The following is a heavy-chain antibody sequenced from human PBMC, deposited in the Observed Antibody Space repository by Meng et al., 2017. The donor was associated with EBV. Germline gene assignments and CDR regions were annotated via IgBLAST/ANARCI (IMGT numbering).Heavy chain of an antibody. CDR1: CGAISSSNW. CDR2: IYHSGST. V-gene: IGHV4-4*02. Sequence: QGQWQAPGPGQGKPAGTLSLTFAVSCGAISSSNWWSWVRQPPGKGLEWIGEIYHSGSTNYNPSLKSRVTISVDKSKNQFSLKLSSVTAADTAVYYCVGTRTGTPDYWGQGTLVTVSS. D-gene: IGHD1-1*01. J-gene: IGHJ4*02. CDR3: VGTRTGTPDY.